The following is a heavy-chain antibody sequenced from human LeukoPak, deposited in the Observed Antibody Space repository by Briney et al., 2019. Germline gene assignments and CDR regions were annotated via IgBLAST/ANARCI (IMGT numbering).Heavy chain of an antibody. J-gene: IGHJ4*02. CDR2: ISGSGGST. CDR3: AKDADIVVVVAATSYYFDY. CDR1: GFTFSSYA. Sequence: GGSLRLSCAASGFTFSSYAMSWVRQAPGKGLEWASAISGSGGSTYYADSVKGRFTISRDNSKNTLYLQMNSLRAEDTAVYYCAKDADIVVVVAATSYYFDYWGQGTLVTVSS. V-gene: IGHV3-23*01. D-gene: IGHD2-15*01.